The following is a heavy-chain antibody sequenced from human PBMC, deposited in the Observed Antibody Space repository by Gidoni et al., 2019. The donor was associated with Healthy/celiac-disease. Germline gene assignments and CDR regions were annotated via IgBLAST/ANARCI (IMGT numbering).Heavy chain of an antibody. CDR2: ISSSSSYI. CDR1: GFSFSSYS. V-gene: IGHV3-21*01. CDR3: AREYSGYEDYYYYGMDV. Sequence: EVQLVESGGGLVKPGGSLRLSCAASGFSFSSYSMNWVRQAPGKGLEWVSSISSSSSYIYYADSVKGRFTISRDNAKNSLYLQMNSLRAEDTAVYYCAREYSGYEDYYYYGMDVWGQGTTVTVSS. J-gene: IGHJ6*02. D-gene: IGHD5-12*01.